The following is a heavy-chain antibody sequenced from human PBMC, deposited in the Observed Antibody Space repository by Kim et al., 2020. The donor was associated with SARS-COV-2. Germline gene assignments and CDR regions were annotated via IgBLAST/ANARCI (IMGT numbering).Heavy chain of an antibody. V-gene: IGHV3-66*02. J-gene: IGHJ4*02. CDR1: GFTVSSNY. CDR3: ARDTPAGDMLDH. Sequence: GGSLRLSCAASGFTVSSNYMSWVRQPPGKGLEWVSVINSGGSTYYTDSVKGRFTISRDNSKNTLYLQMNSLRAEDTAVYYCARDTPAGDMLDHWGQGTLVTVSS. CDR2: INSGGST. D-gene: IGHD3-16*01.